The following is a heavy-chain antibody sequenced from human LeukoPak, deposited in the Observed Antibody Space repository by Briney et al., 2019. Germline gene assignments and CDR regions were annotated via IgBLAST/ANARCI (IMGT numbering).Heavy chain of an antibody. CDR1: GYTFTGYY. J-gene: IGHJ4*02. V-gene: IGHV1-2*02. CDR3: ARGTDYGDYVPKYYFDY. CDR2: INPNSGGT. D-gene: IGHD4-17*01. Sequence: ASVKVSCKASGYTFTGYYMHWVRQAPGQGLEWMGWINPNSGGTNYAQKFQGRVTMTGDTSISTAYMELSRLRSDDTAVYYCARGTDYGDYVPKYYFDYWGQGTLVTVSS.